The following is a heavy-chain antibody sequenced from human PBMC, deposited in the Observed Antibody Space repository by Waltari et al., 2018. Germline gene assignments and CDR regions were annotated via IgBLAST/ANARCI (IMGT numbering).Heavy chain of an antibody. V-gene: IGHV1-2*02. Sequence: QVQLVQSGAEVKTPGASVKVYCKASGYAFPRYYMHWVRQAPGQGLEWMGWIHPNSGDTYYAQKFQGRVTMTRDTSITTAFMDLSRLRSDDTAVYYCARSYQSGSYWDYWGQGTLVTVSS. CDR3: ARSYQSGSYWDY. CDR1: GYAFPRYY. J-gene: IGHJ4*02. CDR2: IHPNSGDT. D-gene: IGHD1-26*01.